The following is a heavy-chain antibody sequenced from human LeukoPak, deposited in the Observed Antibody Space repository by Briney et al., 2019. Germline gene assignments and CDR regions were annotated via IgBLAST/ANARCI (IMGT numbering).Heavy chain of an antibody. D-gene: IGHD5-18*01. J-gene: IGHJ4*02. CDR2: IIPIFGTA. CDR3: ARDGGTAGYSSGSDY. Sequence: ASVKVSCKASGGTFSSYAISWVRQAPGQGLEWMGGIIPIFGTANYAQKFQGRVTVTTDTSTSTAYMELRSLRSDDTAVYYCARDGGTAGYSSGSDYWGQGTLVTVSS. CDR1: GGTFSSYA. V-gene: IGHV1-69*05.